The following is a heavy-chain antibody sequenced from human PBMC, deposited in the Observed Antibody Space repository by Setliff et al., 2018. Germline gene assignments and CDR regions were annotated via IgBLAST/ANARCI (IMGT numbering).Heavy chain of an antibody. D-gene: IGHD2-2*01. V-gene: IGHV1-18*01. CDR3: SRLVRFCTSTSCQRLSGDDY. CDR2: ISPYTGNA. J-gene: IGHJ4*02. CDR1: GYTFTDYG. Sequence: ASVTVSCKDSGYTFTDYGVTWVRQAPGQGLEWVGWISPYTGNAYYAPKFQGIVSLTTDTSTTTAYMDLRSLRPDDTAIYFCSRLVRFCTSTSCQRLSGDDYWGQGTLVTVS.